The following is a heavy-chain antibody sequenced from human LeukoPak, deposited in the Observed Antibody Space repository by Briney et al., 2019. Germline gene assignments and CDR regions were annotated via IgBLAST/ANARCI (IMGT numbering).Heavy chain of an antibody. CDR3: ARGLSAGAFDI. CDR2: IYSGGST. Sequence: GGSLRLSCAASGFTFSSYAMSWVRQAPGKGLEWVSVIYSGGSTYYADSVKGRFTISRDNSKNTLYLQTNSLRAEDTAVYYCARGLSAGAFDIWGQGTMVTVSS. V-gene: IGHV3-53*01. CDR1: GFTFSSYA. J-gene: IGHJ3*02.